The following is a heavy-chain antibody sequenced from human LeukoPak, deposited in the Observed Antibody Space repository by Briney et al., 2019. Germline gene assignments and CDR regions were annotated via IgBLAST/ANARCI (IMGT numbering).Heavy chain of an antibody. CDR3: AKDRGLREQQLPTI. Sequence: GGSLRLSCAASGFTFSSYGMHWVRQAPGKGLEWVSAISGSGGSTYYADSVKGRFTISRDNSKNTLYLQMNSLRAEDTAVYYCAKDRGLREQQLPTIWGQGTLVTVSS. D-gene: IGHD6-13*01. J-gene: IGHJ4*02. V-gene: IGHV3-23*01. CDR2: ISGSGGST. CDR1: GFTFSSYG.